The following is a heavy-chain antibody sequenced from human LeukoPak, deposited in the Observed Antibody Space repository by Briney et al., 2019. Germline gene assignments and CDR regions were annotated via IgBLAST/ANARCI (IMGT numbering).Heavy chain of an antibody. J-gene: IGHJ6*03. CDR2: IIPIFGTA. Sequence: ASVKVSCKASGGTFSSYAISWVRQAPGQGLEWMGGIIPIFGTANYAQKFQGRVRITADKSTSTAYMELSSLRSEDTAVYYCARGNKEWPDMDVWGKGTTVTVSS. CDR3: ARGNKEWPDMDV. CDR1: GGTFSSYA. D-gene: IGHD3-3*01. V-gene: IGHV1-69*06.